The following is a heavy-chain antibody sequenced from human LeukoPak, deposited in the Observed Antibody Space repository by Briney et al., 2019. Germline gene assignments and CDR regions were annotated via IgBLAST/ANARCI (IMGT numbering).Heavy chain of an antibody. CDR2: ISSSSSYI. J-gene: IGHJ3*02. CDR3: ARDWAFGAFEI. D-gene: IGHD2/OR15-2a*01. CDR1: GFTLSSYS. V-gene: IGHV3-21*01. Sequence: GGSLRLSCAASGFTLSSYSMNWVRQAPGKGLEWVSSISSSSSYIYYADSVKGRFTISRDNDKNSLYLQMNSLRAEDTAVYYCARDWAFGAFEIWGQGTMVTVSS.